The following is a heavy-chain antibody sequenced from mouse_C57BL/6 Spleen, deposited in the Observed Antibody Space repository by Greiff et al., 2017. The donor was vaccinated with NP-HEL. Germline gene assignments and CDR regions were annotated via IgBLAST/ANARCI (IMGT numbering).Heavy chain of an antibody. CDR2: IDPETGGT. V-gene: IGHV1-15*01. J-gene: IGHJ3*01. D-gene: IGHD2-10*01. Sequence: QVQLKESGAELVRPGASVTLSCKASGYTFTDYEMHWVKQTPVHGLEWIGAIDPETGGTAYNQKFKGKAILTADKSSSTAYMELRSLTSEDSAVYYCTKSCYGNYGLFAYWGQGTLVTVSS. CDR3: TKSCYGNYGLFAY. CDR1: GYTFTDYE.